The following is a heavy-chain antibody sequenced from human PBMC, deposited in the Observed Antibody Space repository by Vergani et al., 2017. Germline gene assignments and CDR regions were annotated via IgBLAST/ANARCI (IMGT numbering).Heavy chain of an antibody. CDR1: GYSFTSYW. Sequence: EVQLVQSGAEVKKPGESLRISCKGSGYSFTSYWISWVRQLPGKGLEWMGRIDPSDSYTNYSPSFQGHVTISADKSISTAYLQWSSLKASDTAMYYCGRHFGITGKLDTQGYDVWGQGTTVTVSS. CDR2: IDPSDSYT. D-gene: IGHD3-3*02. J-gene: IGHJ6*02. V-gene: IGHV5-10-1*03. CDR3: GRHFGITGKLDTQGYDV.